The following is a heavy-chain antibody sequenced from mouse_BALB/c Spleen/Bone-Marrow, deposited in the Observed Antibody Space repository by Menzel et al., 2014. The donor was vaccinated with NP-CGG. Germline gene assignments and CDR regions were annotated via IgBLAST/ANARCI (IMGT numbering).Heavy chain of an antibody. D-gene: IGHD2-1*01. CDR1: GYTFSSYW. V-gene: IGHV1-9*01. Sequence: QVQLQQSGAELMKPGASVKISCKATGYTFSSYWMEWVKQRPGHGLEWIGEILPGSGSTNYNEKFKGKATFTADTSSNTAYMQLSSLTSEDSAVYYCAREDGNHVGFAYWGQGTLVTVFA. CDR3: AREDGNHVGFAY. J-gene: IGHJ3*01. CDR2: ILPGSGST.